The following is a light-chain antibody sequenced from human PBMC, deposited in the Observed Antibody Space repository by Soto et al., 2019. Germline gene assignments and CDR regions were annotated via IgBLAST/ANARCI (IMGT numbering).Light chain of an antibody. CDR3: HQYDNAPQT. V-gene: IGKV1-27*01. Sequence: DIQMTQSPSTLSGSVGDRVTIXXRASQGISDYLAWYQQKPGKPPKXLISAASTLESGVPSRFSGSGSGTDFSLTISRLEPEDFAVYYCHQYDNAPQTYGQGTKVDIK. J-gene: IGKJ2*01. CDR2: AAS. CDR1: QGISDY.